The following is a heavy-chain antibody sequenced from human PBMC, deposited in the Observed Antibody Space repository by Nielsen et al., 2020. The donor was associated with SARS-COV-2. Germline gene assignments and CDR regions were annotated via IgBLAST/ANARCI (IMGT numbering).Heavy chain of an antibody. Sequence: SVKVSCKASGYTFPGYYMHWVRQAPGQGLEWMGRINPNSGGTNYAQKFQGRVTMTRDTSISTAYMELSRLRSDDTAVYYCARFATEIGAFDIWGQGTMVTVSS. CDR2: INPNSGGT. J-gene: IGHJ3*02. V-gene: IGHV1-2*06. D-gene: IGHD2-21*01. CDR1: GYTFPGYY. CDR3: ARFATEIGAFDI.